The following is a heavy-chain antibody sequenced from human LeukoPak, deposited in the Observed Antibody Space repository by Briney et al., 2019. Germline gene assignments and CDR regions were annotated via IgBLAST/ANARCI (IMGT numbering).Heavy chain of an antibody. CDR3: ARESQLSGGFFDY. CDR2: IYNSGST. J-gene: IGHJ4*02. D-gene: IGHD2-2*01. Sequence: SETLSLTCTVSGGSISRYQWTWIRQPPGKGLEWIGYIYNSGSTDYNPSLKSRVTISLDTSKNQFSLKLTSVTAADTAIYFCARESQLSGGFFDYWGQGTLVTVSS. CDR1: GGSISRYQ. V-gene: IGHV4-59*01.